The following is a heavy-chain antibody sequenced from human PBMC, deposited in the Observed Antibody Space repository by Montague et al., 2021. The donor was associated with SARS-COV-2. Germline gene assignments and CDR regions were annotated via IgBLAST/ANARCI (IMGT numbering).Heavy chain of an antibody. CDR2: IYYSGST. V-gene: IGHV4-31*03. D-gene: IGHD2-2*01. CDR1: GGSISSGGYY. CDR3: ARATAGPAAIFMGSPRPIDAFDI. J-gene: IGHJ3*02. Sequence: TLSLTCTVSGGSISSGGYYWSWIRQHPGKGLEWIGYIYYSGSTSYNPSLKSRVTISVDTSKNQFSLKLSSVTAADTAVYYCARATAGPAAIFMGSPRPIDAFDIWGQGTMVTVSS.